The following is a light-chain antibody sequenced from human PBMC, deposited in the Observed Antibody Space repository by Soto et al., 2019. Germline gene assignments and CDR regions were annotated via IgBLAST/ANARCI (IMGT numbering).Light chain of an antibody. J-gene: IGKJ1*01. CDR3: QQYAGAPWT. V-gene: IGKV3-20*01. Sequence: EIVLTQSPGTLSVSPGERAALSCKASQSVTSNYLAWYQQRPGQAPRLLIYAANRRATGSPDRLTGSGSGTHFNLTISSLEPEDSALYYCQQYAGAPWTFGQGTRVEIK. CDR2: AAN. CDR1: QSVTSNY.